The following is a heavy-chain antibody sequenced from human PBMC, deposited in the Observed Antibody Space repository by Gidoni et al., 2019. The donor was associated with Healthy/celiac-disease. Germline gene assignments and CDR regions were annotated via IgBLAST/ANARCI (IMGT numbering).Heavy chain of an antibody. J-gene: IGHJ3*02. D-gene: IGHD3-3*01. Sequence: EVQLVESGGGLVKPGGSLRLSCVAYGFTSSNSWMTWVRQAPGKGREWVGRIKSKTDGGTTEYAAPVKGRFTISRDDSKNTLYLQMNSLKTEDTAVYYCTTDLQEWGAFDIWGQGTMVTVSS. CDR1: GFTSSNSW. CDR2: IKSKTDGGTT. V-gene: IGHV3-15*07. CDR3: TTDLQEWGAFDI.